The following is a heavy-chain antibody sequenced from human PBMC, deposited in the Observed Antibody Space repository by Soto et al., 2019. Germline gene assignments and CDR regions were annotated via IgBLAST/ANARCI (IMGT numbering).Heavy chain of an antibody. J-gene: IGHJ4*02. V-gene: IGHV3-30-3*01. D-gene: IGHD3-16*01. CDR1: GFTFSSYA. CDR2: ISYDGSNK. Sequence: QVQLVESGGGVVQPGRSLRLSCAASGFTFSSYAMHWVRQAPGKGLEWVAVISYDGSNKYYADSVKGRFTISRDNSKNTLYLQMNSLRAEDTAEYYCARDGSGGGSPFNYWGQGNLVTVSS. CDR3: ARDGSGGGSPFNY.